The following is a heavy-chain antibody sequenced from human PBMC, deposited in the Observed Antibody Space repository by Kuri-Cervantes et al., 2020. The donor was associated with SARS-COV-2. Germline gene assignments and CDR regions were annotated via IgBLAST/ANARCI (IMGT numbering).Heavy chain of an antibody. V-gene: IGHV3-11*04. Sequence: GGSLRLSCAASGFNFSDYYITWIRQAPGKGLEWVSYISSSGTTIHYADSVKGRFTISRDNAKNSLYLQMNSLRAEDTAVYYCARISYYSDSSGYYSYYFDYWGQGTLVTVSS. CDR3: ARISYYSDSSGYYSYYFDY. D-gene: IGHD3-22*01. CDR2: ISSSGTTI. CDR1: GFNFSDYY. J-gene: IGHJ4*02.